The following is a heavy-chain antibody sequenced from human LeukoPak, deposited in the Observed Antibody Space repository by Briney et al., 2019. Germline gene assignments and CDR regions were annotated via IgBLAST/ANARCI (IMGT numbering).Heavy chain of an antibody. CDR2: IKKDGSEK. Sequence: QPGGSLRLSCAASGFTFSDYWMTWVRQAPGKGLELVANIKKDGSEKNYVDSVEGRFTISRDNAKNSLYLQMNSLRVEDTGVYYCLRQAGVYWGQGTLVTVSS. CDR1: GFTFSDYW. V-gene: IGHV3-7*01. CDR3: LRQAGVY. J-gene: IGHJ4*02. D-gene: IGHD6-19*01.